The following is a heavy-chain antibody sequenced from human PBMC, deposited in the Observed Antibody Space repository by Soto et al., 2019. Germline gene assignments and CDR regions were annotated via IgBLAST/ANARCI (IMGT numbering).Heavy chain of an antibody. V-gene: IGHV4-30-4*01. CDR3: ATGGSSGWYDWFDP. Sequence: PSETLSLTCTVSGGSISSGDYYWSWIRQPPGKGLEWIGYIYYSGSTYYNPSLKSRVTISVDTSKNQFSLKLSSVTAADTAVYYCATGGSSGWYDWFDPWGQGTLVTVSS. CDR1: GGSISSGDYY. J-gene: IGHJ5*02. CDR2: IYYSGST. D-gene: IGHD6-19*01.